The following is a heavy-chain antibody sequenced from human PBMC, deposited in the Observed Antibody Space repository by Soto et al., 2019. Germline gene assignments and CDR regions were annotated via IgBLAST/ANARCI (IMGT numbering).Heavy chain of an antibody. D-gene: IGHD3-3*01. Sequence: QVQLVQSGAEVKKPGSSVKVSCKASGGTFSSYAISWVRQAPGQGLEWMGGIIPIIGTANYAQKFQGRVTITADESTSTAYMELSSLRSEDTAVYYCARAQDFWSGPVMYYYYGMDVWGQGTTVTVSS. J-gene: IGHJ6*02. CDR1: GGTFSSYA. CDR3: ARAQDFWSGPVMYYYYGMDV. CDR2: IIPIIGTA. V-gene: IGHV1-69*01.